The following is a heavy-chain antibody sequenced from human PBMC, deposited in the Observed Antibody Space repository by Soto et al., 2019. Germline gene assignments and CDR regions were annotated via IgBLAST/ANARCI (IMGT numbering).Heavy chain of an antibody. CDR2: ISGSGGST. CDR1: GFTFSSYA. V-gene: IGHV3-23*01. J-gene: IGHJ5*02. D-gene: IGHD4-17*01. Sequence: GGSLRLSCAASGFTFSSYAMSWVRQAPGKGLEWVSAISGSGGSTYYADSVKGRFTISRDNSKNTLYLQMNSLRAEDTAVYYCAKMTTVTTGAPQRWFDPWGQGTLVTVSS. CDR3: AKMTTVTTGAPQRWFDP.